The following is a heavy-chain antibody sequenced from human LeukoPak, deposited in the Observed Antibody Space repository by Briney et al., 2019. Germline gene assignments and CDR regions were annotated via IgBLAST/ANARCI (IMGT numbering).Heavy chain of an antibody. Sequence: SETLSLTCTVSSGSISSYYWSWIRQPPGKGLEWIGEMNHSGSTNYNPSLKSRVTISVDTSKNQFSLKLSSVTAADTAVYYCARERDSSGYYSRSHRYFDYWGQGTLVTVSS. CDR1: SGSISSYY. V-gene: IGHV4-34*01. CDR2: MNHSGST. CDR3: ARERDSSGYYSRSHRYFDY. J-gene: IGHJ4*02. D-gene: IGHD3-22*01.